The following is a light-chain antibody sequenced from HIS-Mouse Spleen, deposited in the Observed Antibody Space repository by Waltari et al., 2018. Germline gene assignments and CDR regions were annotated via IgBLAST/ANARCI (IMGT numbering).Light chain of an antibody. CDR2: EVS. CDR3: SSYAGSNNWV. J-gene: IGLJ3*02. Sequence: QSALTQPPSASGSPGQSVTISCTGTSSDVGGYNYVSWYPQHPGKAPKRMIYEVSKRPSGVPDRVSGSKSGNTASLTVSGLQAEDEADYYCSSYAGSNNWVFGGGTKLTVL. CDR1: SSDVGGYNY. V-gene: IGLV2-8*01.